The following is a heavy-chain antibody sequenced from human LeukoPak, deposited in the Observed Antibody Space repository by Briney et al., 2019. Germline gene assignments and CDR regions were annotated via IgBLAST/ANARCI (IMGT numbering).Heavy chain of an antibody. CDR3: ATPYCKLASCFPYVFDY. CDR1: GFTFSSNC. CDR2: IYSGGST. J-gene: IGHJ4*02. D-gene: IGHD2-2*01. Sequence: PGGSLRLSCAASGFTFSSNCMDWVRQAPGKGLEWVSVIYSGGSTYYADSEKVRFTITRANSKHTVYLQMSSLTAEDPALNYCATPYCKLASCFPYVFDYWGRGAMVSVSS. V-gene: IGHV3-66*01.